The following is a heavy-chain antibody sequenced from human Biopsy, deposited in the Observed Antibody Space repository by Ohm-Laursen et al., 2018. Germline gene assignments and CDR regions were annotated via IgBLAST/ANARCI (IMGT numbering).Heavy chain of an antibody. CDR2: IYHIGST. CDR1: GYSISTAYY. Sequence: TLSLTCSVSGYSISTAYYWAWIRQPPGKGLEWIASIYHIGSTNYSPSLKSRVTISVDTSNNQFSPKLWSVTAADTAVYYCARQVDFWSGYVDYWGQGTLVAVSS. V-gene: IGHV4-38-2*02. J-gene: IGHJ4*02. CDR3: ARQVDFWSGYVDY. D-gene: IGHD3-3*01.